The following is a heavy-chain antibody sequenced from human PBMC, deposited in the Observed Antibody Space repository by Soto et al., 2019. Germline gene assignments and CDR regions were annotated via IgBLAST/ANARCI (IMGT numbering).Heavy chain of an antibody. CDR1: GGTFSSSA. J-gene: IGHJ6*02. CDR2: IIPLFRTP. Sequence: QVQLVQSGAEMKVRGSSVKVSCKTSGGTFSSSAISWLRQAPGQGLEWMGGIIPLFRTPDYAQKFQGRVTIAADESTSTAYMELSSLRSEDTAVYYCARDNDRLQLGGNYYYILDVWGQGTTITVSS. D-gene: IGHD4-4*01. V-gene: IGHV1-69*12. CDR3: ARDNDRLQLGGNYYYILDV.